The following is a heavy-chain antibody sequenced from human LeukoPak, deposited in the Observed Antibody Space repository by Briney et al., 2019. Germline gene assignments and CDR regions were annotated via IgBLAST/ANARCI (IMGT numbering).Heavy chain of an antibody. D-gene: IGHD2-15*01. CDR2: ISAYNGNT. Sequence: ASVKVSCKASGYTFTSYGISWVRQAPGQGLEWMGWISAYNGNTNYAQKLQGRVTMTTDTSTSTAYMELRSLRSDDTAVYYCAREGYCSGGSCYSAGYFDYWGQGTLVTVSS. V-gene: IGHV1-18*01. CDR3: AREGYCSGGSCYSAGYFDY. CDR1: GYTFTSYG. J-gene: IGHJ4*02.